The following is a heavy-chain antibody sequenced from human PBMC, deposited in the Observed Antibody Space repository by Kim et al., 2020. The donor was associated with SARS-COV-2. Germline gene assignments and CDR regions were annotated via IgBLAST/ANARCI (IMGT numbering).Heavy chain of an antibody. J-gene: IGHJ4*02. V-gene: IGHV3-15*01. Sequence: AAPVKGRFTISRDDSKNTLYLQMNSLKTEDTAVYYCTRRRPYSRGYYFDYWGQGTLVTVSS. D-gene: IGHD6-13*01. CDR3: TRRRPYSRGYYFDY.